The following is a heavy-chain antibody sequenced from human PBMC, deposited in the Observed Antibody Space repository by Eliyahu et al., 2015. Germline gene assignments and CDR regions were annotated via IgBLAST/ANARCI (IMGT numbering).Heavy chain of an antibody. CDR2: INHSGST. CDR1: GGSFSXXY. D-gene: IGHD2-15*01. CDR3: ARAPYCSGGSCPGY. J-gene: IGHJ4*02. V-gene: IGHV4-34*01. Sequence: QVQLQQWGAGLLKPSETLSLXCAVXGGSFSXXYXSWIRQPPGKGLEWXGEINHSGSTNYNPSLKSRVTISVDTSKNQFSLKLSSVTAADTAVYYCARAPYCSGGSCPGYWGQGTLVTVSS.